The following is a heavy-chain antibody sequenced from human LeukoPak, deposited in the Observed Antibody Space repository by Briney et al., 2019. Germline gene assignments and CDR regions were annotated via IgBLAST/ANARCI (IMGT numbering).Heavy chain of an antibody. Sequence: GSLRLSCAASGFTFSSYPMNWVRQVPGKGLEWVSVISGSGGATFYGDSVQGRFTISRDNSRDTLYLQMNSLTAEDTAVYYCGKYLQTSVGANDYWGQGTLVTVSS. D-gene: IGHD1-26*01. CDR2: ISGSGGAT. CDR1: GFTFSSYP. J-gene: IGHJ4*02. V-gene: IGHV3-23*01. CDR3: GKYLQTSVGANDY.